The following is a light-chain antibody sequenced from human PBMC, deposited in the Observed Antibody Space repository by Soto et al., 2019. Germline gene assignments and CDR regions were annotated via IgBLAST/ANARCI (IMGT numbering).Light chain of an antibody. CDR1: QDISNY. Sequence: DMQMTQSPSSLSASIGDRVTITCQASQDISNYINWYQQKPGKAPKLLFFEASIVEIGVTSRFSGSGSGTDFTITISRLQTEDVATYYCQHFADLPLSFGGGTKLEIK. CDR2: EAS. J-gene: IGKJ4*01. CDR3: QHFADLPLS. V-gene: IGKV1-33*01.